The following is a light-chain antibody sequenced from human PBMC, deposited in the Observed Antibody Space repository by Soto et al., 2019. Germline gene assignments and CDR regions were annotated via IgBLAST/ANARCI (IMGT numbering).Light chain of an antibody. CDR1: QSISSY. Sequence: DIQMTQSPSSLSASVGDRVTITCRASQSISSYLNWYQQKPGKAPKLLIYAASSLQSGVPSRFSGSGSGTAFTHTISSLQPEDFATYYCQQSYSTPPNTFGGGTKVEIK. CDR2: AAS. J-gene: IGKJ4*01. V-gene: IGKV1-39*01. CDR3: QQSYSTPPNT.